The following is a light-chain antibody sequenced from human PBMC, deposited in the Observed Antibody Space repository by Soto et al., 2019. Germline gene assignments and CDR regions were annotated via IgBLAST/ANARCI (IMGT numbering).Light chain of an antibody. CDR1: QDISNS. CDR2: GAS. Sequence: DIQMTQSPSSLSASVGDRVTITCQASQDISNSLNWYQQIPGKAPKLLIYGASNLETGVPSRFSGAGYGTHFTFTISSLQPEDVSTYYCQQYHVLTAITFGPG. J-gene: IGKJ3*01. V-gene: IGKV1-33*01. CDR3: QQYHVLTAIT.